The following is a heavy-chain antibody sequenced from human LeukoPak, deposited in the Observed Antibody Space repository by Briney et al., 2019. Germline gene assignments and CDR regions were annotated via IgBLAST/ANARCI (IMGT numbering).Heavy chain of an antibody. V-gene: IGHV3-30*02. CDR1: GFTFSSYG. CDR3: AKVGGELGVLDY. Sequence: GGSLRLSCAASGFTFSSYGMHWVRQAPGKGLEWVTFILYDGSNEYYADSVKGRFTIPRDNSKNTLYLQMNSLRAEDTAVYYCAKVGGELGVLDYWGQGTLVTVSS. D-gene: IGHD7-27*01. J-gene: IGHJ4*02. CDR2: ILYDGSNE.